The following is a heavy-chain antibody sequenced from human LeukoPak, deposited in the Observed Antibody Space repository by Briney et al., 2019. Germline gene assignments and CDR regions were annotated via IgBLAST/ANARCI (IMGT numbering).Heavy chain of an antibody. CDR2: IYHSGST. J-gene: IGHJ3*02. Sequence: SETLSLTCAVSGGSISSGGYSWSWIRQPPGKGLEWIGYIYHSGSTYYNSSLKSRVTISVDTSKNQFSLKLSSVTAADTAVYYCARFSGAVTMVRGPPDDAFDIWGQGTMVTVSS. D-gene: IGHD3-10*01. CDR3: ARFSGAVTMVRGPPDDAFDI. CDR1: GGSISSGGYS. V-gene: IGHV4-30-2*01.